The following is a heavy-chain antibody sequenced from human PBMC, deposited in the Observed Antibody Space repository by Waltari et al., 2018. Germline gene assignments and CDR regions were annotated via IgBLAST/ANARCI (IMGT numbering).Heavy chain of an antibody. CDR1: GFPFTSHW. Sequence: EVQLVESGGGLVQPGGSLRLSCAVSGFPFTSHWMHWVRQPPGEGLVWVSHISPEWSDTNYADSGKGRFTISRDNAKNTLYLQMHSLRAEDTAVYYCAHLFVIRTFDAFDIWGQGTMVTVSS. CDR3: AHLFVIRTFDAFDI. J-gene: IGHJ3*02. CDR2: ISPEWSDT. D-gene: IGHD3-10*01. V-gene: IGHV3-74*01.